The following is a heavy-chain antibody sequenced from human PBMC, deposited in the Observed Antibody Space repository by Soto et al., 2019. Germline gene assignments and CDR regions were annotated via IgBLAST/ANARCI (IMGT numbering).Heavy chain of an antibody. CDR1: GGTFSSYA. D-gene: IGHD2-2*02. J-gene: IGHJ6*02. CDR3: ARANVVVPAAIGHYGMDV. Sequence: SVKVSFKASGGTFSSYAISWVRQAPGQGLEWMGGIIPIFGTANYAQKFQGRVTITADESTSTAYMELSSLRSEDTAVYYCARANVVVPAAIGHYGMDVWGQGTTVTVSS. CDR2: IIPIFGTA. V-gene: IGHV1-69*13.